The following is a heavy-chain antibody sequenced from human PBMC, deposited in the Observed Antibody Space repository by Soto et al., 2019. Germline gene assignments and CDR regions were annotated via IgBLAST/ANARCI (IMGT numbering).Heavy chain of an antibody. D-gene: IGHD1-1*01. Sequence: WTWIRQPPGKGLEWIGYIYYTGTTYYNPSLKGRPSISVDTSENRFSLELTSVTAADTAIYFCASGHDAYKVRYWGRGTLVTVSS. CDR2: IYYTGTT. V-gene: IGHV4-31*02. CDR3: ASGHDAYKVRY. J-gene: IGHJ4*02.